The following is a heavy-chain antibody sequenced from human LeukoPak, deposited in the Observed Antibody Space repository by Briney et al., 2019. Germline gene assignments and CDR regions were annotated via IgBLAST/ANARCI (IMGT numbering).Heavy chain of an antibody. CDR3: ARLRPLASNHNYYDSSGYYGFDY. D-gene: IGHD3-22*01. CDR2: IYYSGST. V-gene: IGHV4-39*01. Sequence: SETLSLTCTVSGGSISSSSYYWGWIRQPPGKGLEWFGSIYYSGSTYYNPSLKSRVTISVDTSKNQFSLKLSSVTAADTAVYYCARLRPLASNHNYYDSSGYYGFDYWGQGTLVTVSS. J-gene: IGHJ4*02. CDR1: GGSISSSSYY.